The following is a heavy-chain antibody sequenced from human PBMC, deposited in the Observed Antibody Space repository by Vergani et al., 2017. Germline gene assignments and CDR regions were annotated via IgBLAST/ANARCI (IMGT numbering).Heavy chain of an antibody. CDR1: GFTFDDYT. CDR2: ISWDGGST. Sequence: EVQLVESGGVVVQPGGSLRLSCAASGFTFDDYTMHWVRQSPGKGLEWVSLISWDGGSTYYTDSVKGRFTISRDNSKNSLYLQMNSLRTEDTALYYCAKVSRTMIVVGHFDYWGQGTLVTVSS. V-gene: IGHV3-43*01. CDR3: AKVSRTMIVVGHFDY. J-gene: IGHJ4*02. D-gene: IGHD3-22*01.